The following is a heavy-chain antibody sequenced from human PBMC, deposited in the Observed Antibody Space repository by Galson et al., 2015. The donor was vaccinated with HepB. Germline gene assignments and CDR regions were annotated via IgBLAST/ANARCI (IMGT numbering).Heavy chain of an antibody. D-gene: IGHD1-26*01. CDR2: IRSKAYGGTT. J-gene: IGHJ4*02. Sequence: SLRLSCAASGFTFGDYSMTWVRQAPGKGLEWVGFIRSKAYGGTTEYAASVKGRFTISGDDSKNIAYLQMNSLKIEDTAVYYCTRVGVVGAMLDYWGQGTLVTVSS. CDR3: TRVGVVGAMLDY. V-gene: IGHV3-49*04. CDR1: GFTFGDYS.